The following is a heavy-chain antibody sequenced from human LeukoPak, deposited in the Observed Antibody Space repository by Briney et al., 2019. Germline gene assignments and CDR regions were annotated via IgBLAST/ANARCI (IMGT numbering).Heavy chain of an antibody. Sequence: SETLSLTCAVYGGSFRGHYWSWIRQPPGKGLEWIGEINHSGSTSYNPSLKSRVTISVDTSKNQFSLRLSSVTAADTAVYYCARKQKAQQLDIWGQGKMVTVSS. V-gene: IGHV4-34*01. CDR1: GGSFRGHY. CDR3: ARKQKAQQLDI. CDR2: INHSGST. D-gene: IGHD6-13*01. J-gene: IGHJ3*02.